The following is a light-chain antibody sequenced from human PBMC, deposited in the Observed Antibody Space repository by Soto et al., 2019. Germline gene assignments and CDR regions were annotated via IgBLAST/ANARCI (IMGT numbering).Light chain of an antibody. CDR1: SGSIASNY. V-gene: IGLV6-57*01. Sequence: NFMLTQPHSVSESPGKTVTISCTRSSGSIASNYVQWYQQRPGSSPTTVIYEDNHRPSGVPDRFSGSIDSSSNSASLTISGLKTEDEADYYCQSYDSSNSWVFGGGTKLTVL. CDR3: QSYDSSNSWV. CDR2: EDN. J-gene: IGLJ3*02.